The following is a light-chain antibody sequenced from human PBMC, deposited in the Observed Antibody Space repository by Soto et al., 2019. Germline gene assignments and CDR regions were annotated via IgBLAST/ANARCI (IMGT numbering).Light chain of an antibody. CDR2: GYN. J-gene: IGLJ3*02. CDR3: QSYDSSLSGSV. V-gene: IGLV1-40*01. CDR1: SSNIGTNYH. Sequence: QPVLTQPPSVSGAPGQRVTISCTGSSSNIGTNYHVHWYQQLPGTAPKLLIYGYNNRPSGVPDRFSGSKSGTSASLAITGLQAEDEADYFCQSYDSSLSGSVFGGGTKVTVL.